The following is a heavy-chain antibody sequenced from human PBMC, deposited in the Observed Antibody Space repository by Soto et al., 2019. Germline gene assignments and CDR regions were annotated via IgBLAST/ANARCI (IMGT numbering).Heavy chain of an antibody. CDR1: GGSISSTSYY. Sequence: SETLSLTCAASGGSISSTSYYWGWIRQPPGKGLEWIGSVSYNGRNYYNPSLKSRVTISVDTSKNQFSLKLSSVTAADTAVYYCARYDYDSRDYPNFDYWGQGTLVTVSS. J-gene: IGHJ4*02. CDR3: ARYDYDSRDYPNFDY. D-gene: IGHD3-22*01. V-gene: IGHV4-39*01. CDR2: VSYNGRN.